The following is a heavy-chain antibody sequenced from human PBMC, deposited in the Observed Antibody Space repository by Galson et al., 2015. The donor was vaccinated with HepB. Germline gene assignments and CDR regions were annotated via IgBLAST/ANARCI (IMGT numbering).Heavy chain of an antibody. CDR1: GFTFSSYS. CDR2: ISSSSSYI. V-gene: IGHV3-21*01. D-gene: IGHD1-26*01. J-gene: IGHJ6*03. Sequence: SLRLSCAASGFTFSSYSMNWVRQAPGKGLEWVSSISSSSSYIYYADSVKGRFTISRDNAKNSLYLQMNSLRAEDTAVYYCAGTWELLHSPDYMDVWGKGTTVTVSS. CDR3: AGTWELLHSPDYMDV.